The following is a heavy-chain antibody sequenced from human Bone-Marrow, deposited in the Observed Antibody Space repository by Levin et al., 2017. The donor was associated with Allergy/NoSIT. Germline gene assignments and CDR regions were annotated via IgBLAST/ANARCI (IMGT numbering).Heavy chain of an antibody. J-gene: IGHJ4*02. CDR2: ISGSGDVT. CDR1: GFTFHTSA. Sequence: GESLKISCTASGFTFHTSAMTWVRQAPGRGLAWVSAISGSGDVTSYADSVKGRFTVFRDNSKNMLFLQMGSLRVEDTAVFYCAKGSSGWFQETDSWGQGTLVTVSS. D-gene: IGHD6-19*01. CDR3: AKGSSGWFQETDS. V-gene: IGHV3-23*01.